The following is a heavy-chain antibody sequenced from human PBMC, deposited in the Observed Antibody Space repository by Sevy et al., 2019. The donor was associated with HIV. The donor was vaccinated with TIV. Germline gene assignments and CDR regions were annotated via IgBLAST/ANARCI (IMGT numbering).Heavy chain of an antibody. D-gene: IGHD4-17*01. J-gene: IGHJ4*02. V-gene: IGHV1-69*13. Sequence: ASVKVSCKASGGTFSSYAISWVRQAPGQGLEWMGGIIPIFGTANDAQKFQGRVTITADESTSTDYMELSSLRSEDTAVYYCARGPTGGERDWGQGTLVTVSS. CDR2: IIPIFGTA. CDR1: GGTFSSYA. CDR3: ARGPTGGERD.